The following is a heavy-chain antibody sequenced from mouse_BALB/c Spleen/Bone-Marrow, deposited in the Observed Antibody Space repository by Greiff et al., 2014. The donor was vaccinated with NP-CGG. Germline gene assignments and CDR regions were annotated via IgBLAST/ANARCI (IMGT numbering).Heavy chain of an antibody. V-gene: IGHV5-6-4*01. Sequence: ESGGGLVKPGGSLKLSCAASGFTFSSYAMSWVRQTPEKRLEWVATISSGGSYTYYPDSVKGRFTISRDNAKNTLYLQMSSLKSEDTAMYYCTKIYYGYDGGYYYAMDYWGQGTSVTVSS. CDR3: TKIYYGYDGGYYYAMDY. CDR1: GFTFSSYA. J-gene: IGHJ4*01. D-gene: IGHD2-2*01. CDR2: ISSGGSYT.